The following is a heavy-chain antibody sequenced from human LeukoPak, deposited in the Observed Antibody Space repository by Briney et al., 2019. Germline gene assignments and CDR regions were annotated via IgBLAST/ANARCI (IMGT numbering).Heavy chain of an antibody. CDR3: ARSMVRGVISPAGY. J-gene: IGHJ4*02. CDR1: GYTFTGYY. Sequence: VASVKVSCKASGYTFTGYYMHWVRQAPGQGLEWMGRINPNNGATNYAQKLQGRVTITGDTSISTAYMELSRLRSDDTAVYYCARSMVRGVISPAGYWGQGTLVTVSS. D-gene: IGHD3-10*01. CDR2: INPNNGAT. V-gene: IGHV1-2*06.